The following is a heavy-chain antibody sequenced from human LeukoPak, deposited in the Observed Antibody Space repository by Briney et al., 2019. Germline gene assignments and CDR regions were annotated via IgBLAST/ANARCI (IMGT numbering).Heavy chain of an antibody. CDR3: ARDPSAFGELSKIADY. V-gene: IGHV3-11*04. CDR1: GFTFSDYY. CDR2: ISSSGSTI. D-gene: IGHD3-10*01. Sequence: GGSLRLSCAASGFTFSDYYMSWIRQAPGKGLEWVSYISSSGSTIYYADSVKGRFTISRDNAKNSLYLQVNSLRAEDTAVYYCARDPSAFGELSKIADYWGQGTLVTVSS. J-gene: IGHJ4*02.